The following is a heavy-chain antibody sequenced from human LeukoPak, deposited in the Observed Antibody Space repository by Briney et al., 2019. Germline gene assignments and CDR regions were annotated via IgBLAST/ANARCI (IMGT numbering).Heavy chain of an antibody. V-gene: IGHV4-59*01. D-gene: IGHD4-17*01. CDR2: TYYIDST. CDR3: AIHPISMTRVTKGWFDP. CDR1: GVSISSFY. Sequence: PSETLSLTCSGSGVSISSFYWIWLRQPPGNGLEWWGYTYYIDSTNYNPSLKSRVTISVDTSKKQFPLKLTSVTAADTAVYYCAIHPISMTRVTKGWFDPWGQGTLVTVSS. J-gene: IGHJ5*02.